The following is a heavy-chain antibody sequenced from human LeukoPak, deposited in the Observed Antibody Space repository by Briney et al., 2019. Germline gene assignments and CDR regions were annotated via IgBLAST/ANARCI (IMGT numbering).Heavy chain of an antibody. CDR1: GFTFSESW. CDR3: ATYINWVAGDV. CDR2: INHEGGGI. V-gene: IGHV3-7*01. D-gene: IGHD1-1*01. J-gene: IGHJ6*02. Sequence: GGSLRLYCAASGFTFSESWMTWVRQVPGLGLEWVAHINHEGGGIQYVDSVKGRFTISRDNAKGSVYLQMNSLRAEDTAIYHCATYINWVAGDVWGQGTTVIVSS.